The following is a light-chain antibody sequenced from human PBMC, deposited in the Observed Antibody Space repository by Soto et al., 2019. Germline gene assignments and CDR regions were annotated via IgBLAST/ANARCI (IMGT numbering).Light chain of an antibody. J-gene: IGKJ5*01. CDR3: QHRSKWPVT. V-gene: IGKV3-11*01. Sequence: IVLTQSPATLSLSPWERATLSCRASQSVSSYLGWYQQKPGQAPRLLIYDVSNRATGIPARFSGSGSGTDFTLTISSLQPEDFAVYYCQHRSKWPVTSAQGTLLEI. CDR1: QSVSSY. CDR2: DVS.